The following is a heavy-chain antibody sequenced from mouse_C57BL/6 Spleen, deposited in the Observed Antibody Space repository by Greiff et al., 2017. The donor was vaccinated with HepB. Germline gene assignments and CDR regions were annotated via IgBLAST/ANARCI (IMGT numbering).Heavy chain of an antibody. CDR2: IYPGDGDT. J-gene: IGHJ1*03. Sequence: VKLQESGAELVKPGASVKISCKASGYAFSSYWMNWVKQRPGKGLEWIGQIYPGDGDTNYNGKFKGKATLTADKSSSTAYMQLSSLTSEDSAVDFCARDYGSSYWYFDVWGTGTTVTVSS. CDR1: GYAFSSYW. CDR3: ARDYGSSYWYFDV. D-gene: IGHD1-1*01. V-gene: IGHV1-80*01.